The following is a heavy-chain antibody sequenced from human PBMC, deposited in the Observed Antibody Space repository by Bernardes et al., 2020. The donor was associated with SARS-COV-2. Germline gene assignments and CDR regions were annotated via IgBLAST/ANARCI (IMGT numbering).Heavy chain of an antibody. Sequence: SETLSLTCTVSGGSIRSSYWSWIRQPPGPGLAWIGYIYYSGRTHYNPSLKSRVTISVDTSKNQFSLKLSSVTAADTAVYYCARQDIGAIFGVVITPAGMDVSGQGTKV. CDR3: ARQDIGAIFGVVITPAGMDV. D-gene: IGHD3-3*01. CDR1: GGSIRSSY. CDR2: IYYSGRT. V-gene: IGHV4-59*08. J-gene: IGHJ6*02.